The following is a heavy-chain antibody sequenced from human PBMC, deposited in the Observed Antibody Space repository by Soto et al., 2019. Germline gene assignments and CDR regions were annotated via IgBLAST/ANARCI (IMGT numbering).Heavy chain of an antibody. D-gene: IGHD3-3*01. V-gene: IGHV1-24*01. CDR1: GYTLTELS. CDR2: FDPEDGET. CDR3: ATSLTRIFADAFDI. Sequence: ASVKVSCKVSGYTLTELSMHWVRQAPGKGLEWMGGFDPEDGETIYAQKFQGKVTMTEDTSTDTAYMELGSLRSEDTAVYYCATSLTRIFADAFDIWGQGTMVTVSS. J-gene: IGHJ3*02.